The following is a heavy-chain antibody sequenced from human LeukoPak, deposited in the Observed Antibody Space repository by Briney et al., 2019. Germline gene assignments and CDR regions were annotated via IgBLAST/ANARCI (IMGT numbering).Heavy chain of an antibody. CDR3: ARGPALHSKWVGGRWFDP. J-gene: IGHJ5*02. Sequence: ASVKVSCKASGYTFTSYDINWVRQATGQGLEWMGWMNPNSGHAGRAQKFEARVTMTRDTSMSTAYMELSGLTSEDTAIYYCARGPALHSKWVGGRWFDPWGQGTLVTVAS. CDR2: MNPNSGHA. D-gene: IGHD6-19*01. CDR1: GYTFTSYD. V-gene: IGHV1-8*01.